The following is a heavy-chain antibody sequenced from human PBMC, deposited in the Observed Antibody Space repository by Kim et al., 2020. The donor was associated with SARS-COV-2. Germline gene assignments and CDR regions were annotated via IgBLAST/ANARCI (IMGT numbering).Heavy chain of an antibody. D-gene: IGHD4-17*01. V-gene: IGHV4-59*13. CDR3: ARDHDYGDYGFGY. Sequence: SETLSLTCTVSGGSISSYYWSWIRQPPGKGLEWIGYIYYSGSNNYNPSLKSRVTISVDTSKNQFSLKLISVTAADTAVYYCARDHDYGDYGFGYWVQGTVATVSS. J-gene: IGHJ4*02. CDR1: GGSISSYY. CDR2: IYYSGSN.